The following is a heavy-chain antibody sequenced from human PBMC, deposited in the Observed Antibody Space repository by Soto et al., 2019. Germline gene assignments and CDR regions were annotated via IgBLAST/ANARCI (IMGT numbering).Heavy chain of an antibody. J-gene: IGHJ6*04. Sequence: GGSLRLSCAGSGFTFSSYAMHWVRQAPGKGLEWVAVISYDGSNKYYADSVKGRFTISRDNSKNTLYLQMNSLRAEDTAVYYCARETNDFWSGPPLYGTDVWGKGTTVTVSS. V-gene: IGHV3-30-3*01. D-gene: IGHD3-3*01. CDR2: ISYDGSNK. CDR1: GFTFSSYA. CDR3: ARETNDFWSGPPLYGTDV.